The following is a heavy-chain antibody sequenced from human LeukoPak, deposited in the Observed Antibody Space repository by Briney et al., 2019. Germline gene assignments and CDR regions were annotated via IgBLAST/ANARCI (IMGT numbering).Heavy chain of an antibody. J-gene: IGHJ4*02. D-gene: IGHD5-18*01. CDR1: GFTFSSYA. CDR2: ISGSGGST. CDR3: AKDHSGIQLWFWFY. Sequence: GGSLRLSCAASGFTFSSYAMSWVRQAPGKGLEWVSAISGSGGSTYYADSVKGRSTISRDNSKNPLYLQMNSLRAEDTAVYYCAKDHSGIQLWFWFYWGQGTLVTVSS. V-gene: IGHV3-23*01.